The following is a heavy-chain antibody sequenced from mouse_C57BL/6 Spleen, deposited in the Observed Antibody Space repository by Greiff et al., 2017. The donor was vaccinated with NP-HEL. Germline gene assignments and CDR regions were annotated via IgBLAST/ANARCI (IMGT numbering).Heavy chain of an antibody. D-gene: IGHD4-1*01. CDR2: INPNNGGT. CDR1: GYTFTDYY. V-gene: IGHV1-26*01. J-gene: IGHJ4*01. Sequence: EVQLQQSGPELVKPGASVKISCKASGYTFTDYYMNWVKQSHGKSLEWIGDINPNNGGTSYNQKFKGKATLTVDKSSSTAYMELRSLTSEDSAVYYCARNWEEAMDYWGQGTSVTVSS. CDR3: ARNWEEAMDY.